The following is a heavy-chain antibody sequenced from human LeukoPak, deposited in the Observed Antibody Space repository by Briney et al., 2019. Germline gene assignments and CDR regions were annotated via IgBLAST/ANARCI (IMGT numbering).Heavy chain of an antibody. V-gene: IGHV3-23*01. CDR3: AREEIIGWEVPPQGYLDY. D-gene: IGHD1-26*01. CDR2: ISGSGGGT. Sequence: GGSLRLSCAASGFTFSSYAMSWVRQAPGKGLEWVSAISGSGGGTYYADSVKGRFTISRDNSKNTLYLQMNSLRAEDTAVYYCAREEIIGWEVPPQGYLDYGSQGSLLTVPS. J-gene: IGHJ4*02. CDR1: GFTFSSYA.